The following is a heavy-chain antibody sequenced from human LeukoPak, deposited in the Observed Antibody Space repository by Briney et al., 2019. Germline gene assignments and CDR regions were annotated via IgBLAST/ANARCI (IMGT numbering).Heavy chain of an antibody. V-gene: IGHV1-69*04. CDR2: IIPILGIA. Sequence: ASVKVSCKASGGTFSSYAISWVRQAPGQGLEWMGRIIPILGIANYAQKFQGRVTITAAKSTSTAYMELSSLRSEDTAVYYCAREFIAAAAIFDYWGQGTLVTVSS. J-gene: IGHJ4*02. D-gene: IGHD6-13*01. CDR3: AREFIAAAAIFDY. CDR1: GGTFSSYA.